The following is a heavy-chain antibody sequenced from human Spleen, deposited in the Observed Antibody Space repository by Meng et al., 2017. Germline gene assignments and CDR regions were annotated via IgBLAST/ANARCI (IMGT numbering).Heavy chain of an antibody. CDR3: TRSYYDSSGSIWD. CDR1: GYSISSGYY. D-gene: IGHD3-22*01. V-gene: IGHV4-61*01. CDR2: IYYSGST. Sequence: SQTRSLTGAVSGYSISSGYYWGWIRQPPGKGLEWSGYIYYSGSTNYNPSLKSRVTISVDTSKNQFSLKLSSVTAADTAVYYCTRSYYDSSGSIWDWGQGTLVTVSS. J-gene: IGHJ4*02.